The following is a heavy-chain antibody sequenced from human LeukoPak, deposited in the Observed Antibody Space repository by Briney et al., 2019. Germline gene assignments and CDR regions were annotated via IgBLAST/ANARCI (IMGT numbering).Heavy chain of an antibody. CDR3: ARVYSSGWYGKRYNWFDP. CDR2: INPNSGGT. D-gene: IGHD6-19*01. CDR1: GDTFTGYY. Sequence: ASVKVSCKASGDTFTGYYMHWVRQAPGQGLEWMGWINPNSGGTNYAQKFQGRVTMTRDTSISTAYMELSRLRSDDTAVYYCARVYSSGWYGKRYNWFDPWGQGTLVTVSS. V-gene: IGHV1-2*02. J-gene: IGHJ5*02.